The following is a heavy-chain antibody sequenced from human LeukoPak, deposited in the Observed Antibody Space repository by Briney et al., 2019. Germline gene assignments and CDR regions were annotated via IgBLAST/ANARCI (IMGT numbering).Heavy chain of an antibody. CDR2: ISSSSSTI. V-gene: IGHV3-48*04. D-gene: IGHD3-22*01. Sequence: GGSLRLSCAASGFTFSTFGMNWVRQAPAKGLEWVSYISSSSSTIYYADSVKGRFTISRDNAKNSLYLQMNSLRAEDTAVYYCARDVYYYDSSGFDPWGQGTLVTVSS. CDR3: ARDVYYYDSSGFDP. CDR1: GFTFSTFG. J-gene: IGHJ5*02.